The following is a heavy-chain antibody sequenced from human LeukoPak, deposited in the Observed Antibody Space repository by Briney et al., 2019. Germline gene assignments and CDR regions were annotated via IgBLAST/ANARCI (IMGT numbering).Heavy chain of an antibody. D-gene: IGHD2-2*01. Sequence: SVKVSCKASGGTFSSYTISWVRQAPGQGLEWMGRIIPILNITDYAQNFQGRVTLTADKSTSTPYMELSTLRSEDTAVYYCAKDGVVVVATSVYYYYYGMDVWGQGTTVTVSS. CDR3: AKDGVVVVATSVYYYYYGMDV. V-gene: IGHV1-69*02. CDR2: IIPILNIT. CDR1: GGTFSSYT. J-gene: IGHJ6*02.